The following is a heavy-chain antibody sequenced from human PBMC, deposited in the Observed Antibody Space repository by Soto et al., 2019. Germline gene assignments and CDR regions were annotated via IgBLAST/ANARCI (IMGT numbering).Heavy chain of an antibody. CDR1: GASLSDNY. V-gene: IGHV4-34*01. J-gene: IGHJ5*02. CDR2: INHSGNT. CDR3: ATGRGEFYA. D-gene: IGHD2-21*01. Sequence: QVHLQQWRAGLLKPSETLSLTCAVYGASLSDNYCNWLRQPPGKGLEWIWEINHSGNTNYNPSLRCRVNISIETSKNPLSLTLSSASDAAMAVYYCATGRGEFYAWCQGPTVTASS.